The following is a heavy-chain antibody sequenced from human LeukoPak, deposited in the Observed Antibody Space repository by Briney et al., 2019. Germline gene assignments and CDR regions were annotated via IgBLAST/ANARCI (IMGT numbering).Heavy chain of an antibody. CDR1: GGSISSSNW. CDR2: IYHSGST. Sequence: PSGTLSLTCAVSGGSISSSNWWSWVRQPPGKGLEWIGEIYHSGSTNYNPSLKSRATISVDKSKNQFSLKLSSVTAADTAVYYCARDRNGVTMIVVVNPEGAFDIWGQGTMVTVSS. V-gene: IGHV4-4*02. J-gene: IGHJ3*02. D-gene: IGHD3-22*01. CDR3: ARDRNGVTMIVVVNPEGAFDI.